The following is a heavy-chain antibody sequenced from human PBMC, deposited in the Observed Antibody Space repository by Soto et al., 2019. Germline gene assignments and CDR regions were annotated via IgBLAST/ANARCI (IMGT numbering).Heavy chain of an antibody. CDR3: AKDRTVVVPAAMGNWFDP. D-gene: IGHD2-2*01. CDR1: GFTFSNYA. Sequence: GGSLRLSCAASGFTFSNYAMSWVRQAPGKGLEWVSAIGGSGYATYYADSVKGRFTISRDNSKNTLYLQMNSLRAEDTAVYYCAKDRTVVVPAAMGNWFDPWGQGTLVTVSS. J-gene: IGHJ5*02. V-gene: IGHV3-23*01. CDR2: IGGSGYAT.